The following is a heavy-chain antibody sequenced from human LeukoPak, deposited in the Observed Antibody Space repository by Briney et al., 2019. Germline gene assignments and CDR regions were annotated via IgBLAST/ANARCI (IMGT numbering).Heavy chain of an antibody. V-gene: IGHV1-8*01. Sequence: ASVKVSCKASGYTFTSYDINWVRQATGQGPEWMGWMSPNSGNTGYAQNFQGRVTMTSDTSISTAYMELSSLRSEDTAVYYCARDYPSDYDSSGYYYYWGQGTLVTVSS. CDR2: MSPNSGNT. CDR3: ARDYPSDYDSSGYYYY. J-gene: IGHJ4*02. CDR1: GYTFTSYD. D-gene: IGHD3-22*01.